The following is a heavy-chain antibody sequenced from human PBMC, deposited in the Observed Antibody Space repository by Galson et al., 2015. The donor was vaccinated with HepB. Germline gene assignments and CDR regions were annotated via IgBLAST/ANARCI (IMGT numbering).Heavy chain of an antibody. CDR2: IRSKAYGGTT. CDR1: GFTFGDYA. J-gene: IGHJ3*02. Sequence: SLRLSCAASGFTFGDYAMSWFRQAPGKGLEWVGFIRSKAYGGTTEYAASVKGRFTISRDDSKSTAYLQMNSLKTEDTAVYYCTRVRYYYDSSGYYVHRRDAFDIWGQGTMVTVSS. V-gene: IGHV3-49*03. D-gene: IGHD3-22*01. CDR3: TRVRYYYDSSGYYVHRRDAFDI.